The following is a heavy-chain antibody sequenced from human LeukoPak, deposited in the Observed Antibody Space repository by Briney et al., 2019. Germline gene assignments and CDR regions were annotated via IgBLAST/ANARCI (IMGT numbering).Heavy chain of an antibody. V-gene: IGHV3-7*01. D-gene: IGHD6-19*01. CDR2: IKEDGSAK. CDR3: ARERVAVTGAFDI. Sequence: PGGSLRLSCAASRFTFSSYWMSWVRQAPGKGLEWVANIKEDGSAKYYVDSVKGRFTISRDNAKNSLYLQMNSLRAEDAAVYYCARERVAVTGAFDIWGQGTMVTVPS. CDR1: RFTFSSYW. J-gene: IGHJ3*02.